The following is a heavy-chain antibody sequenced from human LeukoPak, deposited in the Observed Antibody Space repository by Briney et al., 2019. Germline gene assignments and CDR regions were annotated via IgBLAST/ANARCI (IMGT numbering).Heavy chain of an antibody. V-gene: IGHV4-30-2*01. CDR1: GGSISSGGYY. J-gene: IGHJ3*02. Sequence: SGTLSLTCTVSGGSISSGGYYWSWIRQPPGKGLEWIGYIYHSGSTYYNPSLKSRVTISVDRSKNQFSLKLSSVTAADTAVYYCARDVRFLVPAPPAAFDIWGQGTMVTVSS. CDR3: ARDVRFLVPAPPAAFDI. D-gene: IGHD2-2*01. CDR2: IYHSGST.